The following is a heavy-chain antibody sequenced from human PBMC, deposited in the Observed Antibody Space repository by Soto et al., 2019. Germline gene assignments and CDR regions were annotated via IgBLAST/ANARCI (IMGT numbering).Heavy chain of an antibody. CDR1: GFTFSNNA. CDR2: ISGSGGST. J-gene: IGHJ5*02. Sequence: PGGSLRLSCAASGFTFSNNAMSWVRQAPGKGLEWVSAISGSGGSTYYADSVKGRFTISRDNSKNTLYVQMNSLRAEDTAVYYCAALPFRDQLLMGWFDPWGQGTLVTVSS. D-gene: IGHD2-2*01. CDR3: AALPFRDQLLMGWFDP. V-gene: IGHV3-23*01.